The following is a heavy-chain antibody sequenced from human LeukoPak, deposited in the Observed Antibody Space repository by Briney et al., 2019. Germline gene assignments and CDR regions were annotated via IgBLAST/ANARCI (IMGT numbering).Heavy chain of an antibody. D-gene: IGHD2-2*01. J-gene: IGHJ5*02. CDR3: ARDRVVVVPAARVLDP. CDR1: GYTFTSYG. V-gene: IGHV1-18*01. CDR2: ISAYNGNT. Sequence: ASVKVSCKASGYTFTSYGISWVRQAPGQGLEWMGWISAYNGNTNYAQKLQGRVTMTTDTSTSTAYMELRSLRSDDTAVYYCARDRVVVVPAARVLDPWGQGTLVTVSS.